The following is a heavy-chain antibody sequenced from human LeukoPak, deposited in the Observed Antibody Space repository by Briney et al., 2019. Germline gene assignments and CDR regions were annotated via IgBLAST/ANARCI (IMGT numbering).Heavy chain of an antibody. CDR2: ISSSSSYI. CDR3: ARDGGIAAAGPLKIYYYYYYMDV. D-gene: IGHD6-13*01. Sequence: PGGSLRLSCAASGFTFSSYNMNWVRQAPGKGLEWVSSISSSSSYIYYADSVKGRFTISRDNAKNSLYLQMNSLRAEDTAVYYCARDGGIAAAGPLKIYYYYYYMDVWGKGTTVTVSS. V-gene: IGHV3-21*01. J-gene: IGHJ6*03. CDR1: GFTFSSYN.